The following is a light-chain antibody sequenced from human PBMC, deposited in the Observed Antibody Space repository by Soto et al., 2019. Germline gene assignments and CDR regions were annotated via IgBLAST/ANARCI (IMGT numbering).Light chain of an antibody. CDR3: HQRSNWPPIT. CDR1: QSVDSSF. Sequence: EIVLTQSPGDLSLSPGERATLSCRASQSVDSSFVAWFQQKPGQAPRLLIYGTSSRATGIPDRFSGSGSGTDFTLTISSLEPEDFAVYYCHQRSNWPPITFGQGTRLEIK. CDR2: GTS. J-gene: IGKJ5*01. V-gene: IGKV3D-20*02.